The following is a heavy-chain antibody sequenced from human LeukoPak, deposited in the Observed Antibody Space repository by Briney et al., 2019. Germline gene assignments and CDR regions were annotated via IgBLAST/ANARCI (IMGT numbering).Heavy chain of an antibody. CDR1: GFTFSSYA. CDR3: ARHCSSTSWFDY. CDR2: ISGSGGST. V-gene: IGHV3-23*01. J-gene: IGHJ4*02. Sequence: PGGSLRLSCAASGFTFSSYAMSWVRQAPGKELEWVSAISGSGGSTYYADSVKGRFTISRDNSKNTLYLQMNSLRAEDTAVYYCARHCSSTSWFDYWGQGTLVTVSS. D-gene: IGHD2-2*01.